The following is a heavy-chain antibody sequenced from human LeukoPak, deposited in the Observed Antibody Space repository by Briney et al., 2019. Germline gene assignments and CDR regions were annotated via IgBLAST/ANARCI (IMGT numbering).Heavy chain of an antibody. CDR2: ISAYNGNT. Sequence: ASVSVSCTASGYTFTNYGISCGPQAPGQGLEWMGWISAYNGNTNYAQKLQGRVTMTTDTSTSTAYMELRSLRSDDTAVYYCARANWNDYWGQGTLVTVSS. CDR3: ARANWNDY. J-gene: IGHJ4*02. V-gene: IGHV1-18*01. CDR1: GYTFTNYG. D-gene: IGHD1-1*01.